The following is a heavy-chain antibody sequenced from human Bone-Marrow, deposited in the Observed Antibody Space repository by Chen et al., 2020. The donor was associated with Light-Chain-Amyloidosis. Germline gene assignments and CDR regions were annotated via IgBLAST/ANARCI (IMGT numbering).Heavy chain of an antibody. D-gene: IGHD3-22*01. J-gene: IGHJ4*02. CDR3: ARVGSYDSSGYYFYYFDY. CDR2: ISSSGSTI. CDR1: GFTFSSYE. V-gene: IGHV3-48*03. Sequence: EVQLVESGGGLVQPGGSLRLSCAASGFTFSSYEMNWVRHAPGKGLEWVSYISSSGSTIYYADSVKGRFTISRDNAKNSLYLQMNSLRAEDTAVYYCARVGSYDSSGYYFYYFDYWGQGTLVTVSS.